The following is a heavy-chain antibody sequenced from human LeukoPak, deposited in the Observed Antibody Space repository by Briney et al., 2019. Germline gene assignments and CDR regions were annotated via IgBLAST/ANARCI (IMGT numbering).Heavy chain of an antibody. CDR2: IYRSGST. CDR3: ARGDCSGSVCYSPMDV. J-gene: IGHJ6*03. D-gene: IGHD2-21*01. Sequence: SETLSLTCTVSGYSINSGYYWVWIRQPPGKGLEWIGSIYRSGSTNYNPSLKSRVTISVDTSKNQFSLKVSSVTAADTAVYYCARGDCSGSVCYSPMDVWGTGTTVTVSS. CDR1: GYSINSGYY. V-gene: IGHV4-38-2*02.